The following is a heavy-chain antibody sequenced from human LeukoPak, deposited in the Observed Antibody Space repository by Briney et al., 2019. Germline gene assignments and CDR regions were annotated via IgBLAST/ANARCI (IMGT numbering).Heavy chain of an antibody. CDR2: ISSSSSYI. V-gene: IGHV3-21*01. CDR1: GFTFSSYS. Sequence: PGGSLRLSCAASGFTFSSYSVNWVRQAPGKGLEWVSSISSSSSYIYYADSVKGRFTISRDNAKNSLYLQMNSLRAEDTAVYCCARDKITYSNYSPPDYWGQGTLVTVSS. CDR3: ARDKITYSNYSPPDY. J-gene: IGHJ4*02. D-gene: IGHD4-11*01.